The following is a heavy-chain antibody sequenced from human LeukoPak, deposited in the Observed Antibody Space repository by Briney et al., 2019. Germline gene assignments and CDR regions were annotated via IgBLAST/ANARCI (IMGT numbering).Heavy chain of an antibody. CDR3: ARDRYYDFWSGGYYFDY. V-gene: IGHV4-59*01. J-gene: IGHJ4*02. D-gene: IGHD3-3*01. CDR2: IYYSGST. Sequence: RSSETLSLTCTVSGGSISSYYWSWIRQPPGKGLEWIGYIYYSGSTNYNPSLKSRVTISVDTSKNQFSLKLSSVTAADTAVYYCARDRYYDFWSGGYYFDYWGQGTLVTVSS. CDR1: GGSISSYY.